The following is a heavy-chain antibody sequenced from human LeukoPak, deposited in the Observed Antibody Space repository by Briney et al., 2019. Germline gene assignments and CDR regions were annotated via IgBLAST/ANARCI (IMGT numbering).Heavy chain of an antibody. D-gene: IGHD6-13*01. Sequence: GESLRLSCAASGFTFSDYYMSWIRQAPGKGLEWVSYISSSGSTIYYADSVKGRFTISRDNAKNSLYLQMNSLRAEDTAVYYCAREDRKQQLLGGGVDYWGQGALVTVSS. V-gene: IGHV3-11*01. CDR3: AREDRKQQLLGGGVDY. CDR2: ISSSGSTI. J-gene: IGHJ4*02. CDR1: GFTFSDYY.